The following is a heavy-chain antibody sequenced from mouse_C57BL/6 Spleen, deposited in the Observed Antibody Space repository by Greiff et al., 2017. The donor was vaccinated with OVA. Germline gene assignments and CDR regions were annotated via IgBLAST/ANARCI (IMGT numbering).Heavy chain of an antibody. V-gene: IGHV3-6*01. CDR2: ISYDGSN. CDR3: AREDYGSSHDWYFDV. J-gene: IGHJ1*03. CDR1: GYSITSGYY. Sequence: EVQLQESGPGLVKPSQSLSLTCSVTGYSITSGYYWNWIRQFPGNKLEWMGYISYDGSNNYNPSLKNRISITRDTSKNQFFLKLNSVTTEDTATYYWAREDYGSSHDWYFDVWGTGTTVTVSS. D-gene: IGHD1-1*01.